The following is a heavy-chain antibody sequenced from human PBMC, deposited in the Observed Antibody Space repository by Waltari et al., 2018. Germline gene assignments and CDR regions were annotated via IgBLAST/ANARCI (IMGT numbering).Heavy chain of an antibody. CDR3: VRVKIVAAGDY. J-gene: IGHJ4*02. V-gene: IGHV3-74*01. D-gene: IGHD6-25*01. Sequence: EVQLVESGGGLVQPGGSLRLSCAASGFTFSSHWMHRVRRAPGKGLVWGERSSTDGSSTVYADSVKGRFTISRDNAKNTLYLQMNSLRAEDTAVYYCVRVKIVAAGDYWGQGTLVTVSS. CDR1: GFTFSSHW. CDR2: SSTDGSST.